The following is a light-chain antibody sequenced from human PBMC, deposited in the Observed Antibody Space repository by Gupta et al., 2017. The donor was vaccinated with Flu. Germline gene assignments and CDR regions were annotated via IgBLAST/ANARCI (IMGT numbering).Light chain of an antibody. CDR2: DAS. CDR1: QSGSSSY. CDR3: QQYGSSAKT. Sequence: ESATLACRASQSGSSSYLAWYQQKPGQAPRLLSYDASSRATGIPDRFSGSGSETDFTLTITRLEPEDFAVYYCQQYGSSAKTFGQGTKLEIK. J-gene: IGKJ2*01. V-gene: IGKV3-20*01.